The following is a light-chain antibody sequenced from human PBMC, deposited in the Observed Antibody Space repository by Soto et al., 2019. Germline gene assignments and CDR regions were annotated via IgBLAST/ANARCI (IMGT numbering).Light chain of an antibody. CDR3: ASWDDSLNGPV. CDR2: SIN. CDR1: SSNIGSNF. Sequence: QSMVTQPPSASGTPGQRVTISRSGSSSNIGSNFVSWYQRLPGTAPKLLIYSINQRPSGVPDRFSGSKSGTSASLAISGLQSEDEADYFCASWDDSLNGPVFGGGTKLTVL. J-gene: IGLJ3*02. V-gene: IGLV1-44*01.